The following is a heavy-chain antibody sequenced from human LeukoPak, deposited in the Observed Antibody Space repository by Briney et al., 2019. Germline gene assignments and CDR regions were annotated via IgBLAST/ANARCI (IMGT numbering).Heavy chain of an antibody. CDR3: AKSRGSGSNMARGVNFDY. D-gene: IGHD3-10*01. CDR2: ISDGGSIT. V-gene: IGHV3-23*01. Sequence: GGTLRLSCAASGFTFSDYGMSWVRQAPGKGLEWVSTISDGGSITYYADSVKGRFTISRDNSKNTLFLQMNSLRAEDTAVYYCAKSRGSGSNMARGVNFDYWGQGTLVTVSS. CDR1: GFTFSDYG. J-gene: IGHJ4*02.